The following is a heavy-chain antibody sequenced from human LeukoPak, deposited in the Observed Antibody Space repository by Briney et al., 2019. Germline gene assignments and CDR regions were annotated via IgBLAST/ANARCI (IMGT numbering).Heavy chain of an antibody. CDR3: ARGNDYGINYYYYYGMDV. CDR2: IIPIFGAA. CDR1: VGTFSSYA. D-gene: IGHD4-17*01. J-gene: IGHJ6*02. Sequence: GASVKVSCKASVGTFSSYAISWVRQAPGQGLEWMGGIIPIFGAANYAQKFQGRVTITADESTSTAYMELSSLRSEDTAVYYCARGNDYGINYYYYYGMDVWGQGTTVTVSS. V-gene: IGHV1-69*13.